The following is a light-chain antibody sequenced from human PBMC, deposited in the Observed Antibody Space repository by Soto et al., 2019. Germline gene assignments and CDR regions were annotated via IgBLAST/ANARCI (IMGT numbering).Light chain of an antibody. Sequence: QSALTQPASVSGSPGQSITISCTGTSSDVSGYNYVSWYQQHPGKAPKLMIYEVSNRPSGVPNRFSGSKSGNTASLTISGLQAEDEADYYCSSYTRSSTLVFGTGTKVTVL. CDR1: SSDVSGYNY. CDR2: EVS. J-gene: IGLJ1*01. V-gene: IGLV2-14*01. CDR3: SSYTRSSTLV.